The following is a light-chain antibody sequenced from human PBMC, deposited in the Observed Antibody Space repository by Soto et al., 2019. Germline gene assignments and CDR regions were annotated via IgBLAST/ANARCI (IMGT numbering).Light chain of an antibody. Sequence: EIVLTQSPATLSLYPGERATLSCRASQSVSSYLAWYQQKPGQAPRLLIYNASNRATGIPARFSGSGSGTDFTLTISSLEPEDLAVYYCQQRSNWRLTFGQGTRLEIK. J-gene: IGKJ5*01. CDR1: QSVSSY. CDR2: NAS. CDR3: QQRSNWRLT. V-gene: IGKV3-11*01.